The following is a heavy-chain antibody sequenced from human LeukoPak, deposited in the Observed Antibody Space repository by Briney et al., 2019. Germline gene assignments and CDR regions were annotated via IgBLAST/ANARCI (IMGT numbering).Heavy chain of an antibody. CDR2: SGYSGNT. CDR1: GYTFSSYA. CDR3: ARDLGSAYYYGSGMVFDY. D-gene: IGHD3-10*01. Sequence: ASVKVSCKASGYTFSSYAISWVRQAPGQGLEWMGSGYSGNTNYAQKFQGRVSMTTDTSTSTVYMELRSLTSDDTAVYYCARDLGSAYYYGSGMVFDYWGQGTLVTVSS. V-gene: IGHV1-18*01. J-gene: IGHJ4*02.